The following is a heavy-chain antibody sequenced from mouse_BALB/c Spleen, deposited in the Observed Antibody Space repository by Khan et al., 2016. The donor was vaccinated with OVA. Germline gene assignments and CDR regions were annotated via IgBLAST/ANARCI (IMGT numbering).Heavy chain of an antibody. CDR2: ISPSSGYT. D-gene: IGHD2-14*01. V-gene: IGHV1-4*01. Sequence: QVQLKESGAELARPGASVKMSCKASGYTFTSYTMHWVKQRPGKGLEWIGYISPSSGYTNYNQKFKDKATLTADKSSSTAYMQLSSLTSEDSAVYYCAREGAYYRSDGWFAYWGQGTLVTVSA. J-gene: IGHJ3*01. CDR1: GYTFTSYT. CDR3: AREGAYYRSDGWFAY.